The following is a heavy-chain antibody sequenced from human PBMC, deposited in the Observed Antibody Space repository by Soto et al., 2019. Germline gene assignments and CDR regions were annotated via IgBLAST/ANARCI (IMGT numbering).Heavy chain of an antibody. CDR3: AREPTVEMAKADAFDI. J-gene: IGHJ3*02. CDR2: INAGNSNT. CDR1: GYTFTSYA. Sequence: ASGKVSCKASGYTFTSYAMHWVRQAPGQRLEWMGWINAGNSNTKYSQKFQGRVTITRDTSASTAYMELSSLRSEDTAVYYCAREPTVEMAKADAFDIWGQGTMVTVSS. D-gene: IGHD1-1*01. V-gene: IGHV1-3*01.